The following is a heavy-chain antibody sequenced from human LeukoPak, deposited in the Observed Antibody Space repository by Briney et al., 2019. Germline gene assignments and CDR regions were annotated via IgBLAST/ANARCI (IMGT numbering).Heavy chain of an antibody. J-gene: IGHJ4*02. CDR3: ARERSSSWYGLEV. V-gene: IGHV4-59*01. CDR2: IYYSGST. D-gene: IGHD6-13*01. Sequence: SETLSLTCTVSGGSISSYYWSWIRQPPGKGLEWIGYIYYSGSTNYNPSLKSRVTISVDTSKNQFSLKLSSVTAADTAVYYCARERSSSWYGLEVWGQGTLVTASS. CDR1: GGSISSYY.